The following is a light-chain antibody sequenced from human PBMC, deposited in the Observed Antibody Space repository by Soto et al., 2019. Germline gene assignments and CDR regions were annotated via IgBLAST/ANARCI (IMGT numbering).Light chain of an antibody. J-gene: IGKJ3*01. CDR2: GTS. CDR3: PQYGTIPFT. V-gene: IGKV3-20*01. CDR1: QTVGNIY. Sequence: EIGLTQSPGTLSLSPGERDTLSCRASQTVGNIYLGWYQQKPGQSPRLLISGTSNRATGIPDRCIGSGSGTDFTLTISRLAPEDFAVYYCPQYGTIPFTFGPGTKVDI.